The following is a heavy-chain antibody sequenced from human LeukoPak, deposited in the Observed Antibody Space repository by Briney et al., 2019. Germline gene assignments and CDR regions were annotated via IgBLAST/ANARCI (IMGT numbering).Heavy chain of an antibody. CDR1: GFTFNTYA. J-gene: IGHJ6*04. Sequence: PGGSLRLSCATSGFTFNTYAFHWVRQAPGKGLEWVAVISYDGRNKYFADSMQGRFTISRDNSKNTLYLQMNSLRAEDTAVYYCARGGPLYYCYGLDVWGKGTTVTVSS. CDR3: ARGGPLYYCYGLDV. V-gene: IGHV3-30*04. D-gene: IGHD1-26*01. CDR2: ISYDGRNK.